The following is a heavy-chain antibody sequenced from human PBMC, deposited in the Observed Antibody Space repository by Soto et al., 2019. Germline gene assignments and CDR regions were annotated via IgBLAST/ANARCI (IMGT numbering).Heavy chain of an antibody. J-gene: IGHJ6*02. D-gene: IGHD4-4*01. Sequence: SETLSLTCSVSGGSISSSSYYWGWIRQPPGKGLEWIGSIYYSGSTYYNPSLKSRVTISVDTSKNQFSLKLSSVTAADTAVYYCATTTVATPPYYYYGMDVWVQGTTVTVSS. CDR1: GGSISSSSYY. CDR2: IYYSGST. V-gene: IGHV4-39*01. CDR3: ATTTVATPPYYYYGMDV.